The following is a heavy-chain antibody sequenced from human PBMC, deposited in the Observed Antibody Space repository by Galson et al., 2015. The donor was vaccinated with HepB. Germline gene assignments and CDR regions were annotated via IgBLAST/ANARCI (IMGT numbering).Heavy chain of an antibody. D-gene: IGHD6-19*01. CDR2: IYPGDSDT. J-gene: IGHJ3*02. Sequence: QSGAEVKKPGESPKISCEGSGYTFTTYWIAWVRQMPGKGLEWMGTIYPGDSDTRYSPSFQGQVTISADKSISTAYLQWSSLKASDTAMYYCARSIAVAGSTRAFDIWGQGTMVTVSS. V-gene: IGHV5-51*03. CDR3: ARSIAVAGSTRAFDI. CDR1: GYTFTTYW.